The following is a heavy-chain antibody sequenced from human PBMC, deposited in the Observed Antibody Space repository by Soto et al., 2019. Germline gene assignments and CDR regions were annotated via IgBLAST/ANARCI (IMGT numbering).Heavy chain of an antibody. D-gene: IGHD2-15*01. CDR1: GGSFSGYY. V-gene: IGHV4-34*01. CDR3: ASRADTVVVVAATFGY. J-gene: IGHJ4*02. Sequence: SETLSLTCSVYGGSFSGYYWSWIRQPPGKGLEWIGEINHSGSTNYNPSLKSRVTISVDTSKNQFSLKLSSVTAADTAVYYCASRADTVVVVAATFGYWGQGTLVTVSS. CDR2: INHSGST.